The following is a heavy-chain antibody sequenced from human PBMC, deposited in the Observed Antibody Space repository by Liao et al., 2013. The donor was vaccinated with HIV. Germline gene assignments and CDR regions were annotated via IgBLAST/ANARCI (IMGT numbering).Heavy chain of an antibody. CDR3: VRDGRGDDSYSYFNS. J-gene: IGHJ4*02. CDR1: GGSISSGDYY. Sequence: QVQLQESGPGLVKPSQTLSLTCTVSGGSISSGDYYWSWIRQPPGKGLEWIGRIYTSGSTNYNPSLKSRATISLDTSKNQFSLKLSSVTAADTAVYYCVRDGRGDDSYSYFNSWGQGALVTVSS. D-gene: IGHD1-26*01. V-gene: IGHV4-61*02. CDR2: IYTSGST.